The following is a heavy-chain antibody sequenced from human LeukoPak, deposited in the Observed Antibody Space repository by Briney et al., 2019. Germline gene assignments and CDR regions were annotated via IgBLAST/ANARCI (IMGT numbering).Heavy chain of an antibody. CDR1: GYSFTSYN. V-gene: IGHV1-46*01. D-gene: IGHD5-24*01. CDR3: ARVRDGYNDAYDI. CDR2: IKPSGTDT. J-gene: IGHJ3*02. Sequence: GASVKVSCKTSGYSFTSYNLHWVRQAPGQRLEWMGIIKPSGTDTKYAQKFQGRVFMTTDTSTSTVYTELSSLKSEDTAVYYCARVRDGYNDAYDIWGQGTMVIVSS.